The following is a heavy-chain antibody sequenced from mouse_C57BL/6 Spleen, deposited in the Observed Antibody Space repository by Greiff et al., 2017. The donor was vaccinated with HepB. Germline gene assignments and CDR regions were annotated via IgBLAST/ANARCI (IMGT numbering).Heavy chain of an antibody. CDR2: IDPEDGET. J-gene: IGHJ2*01. CDR1: GFNIKDYY. Sequence: VQLQQSGAELVKPGASVKLSCTASGFNIKDYYMHWVKQRTEQGLEWIGRIDPEDGETKYVPKFQGKATITADTSSNTAYLQLSSLTSEDTAVYYCANGYYSSSPLFVYWGQGTTLTVSS. CDR3: ANGYYSSSPLFVY. V-gene: IGHV14-2*01. D-gene: IGHD1-1*01.